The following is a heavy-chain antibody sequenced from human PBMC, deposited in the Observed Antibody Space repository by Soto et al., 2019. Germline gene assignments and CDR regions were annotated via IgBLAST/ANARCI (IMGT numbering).Heavy chain of an antibody. CDR3: AREDIVVVPAATLDYYYYGMDV. CDR1: GGTFSSYA. D-gene: IGHD2-2*01. V-gene: IGHV1-69*06. CDR2: IIPIFGTA. J-gene: IGHJ6*02. Sequence: SVKVSCKASGGTFSSYAISWVRQAPGQGLEWMGGIIPIFGTANYAQKFQGRVTITADKSTSTAYMELSSLRSEDTAVYYCAREDIVVVPAATLDYYYYGMDVWGQGTTVTVSS.